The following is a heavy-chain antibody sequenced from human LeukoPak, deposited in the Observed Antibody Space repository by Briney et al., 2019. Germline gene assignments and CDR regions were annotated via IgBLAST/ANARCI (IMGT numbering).Heavy chain of an antibody. Sequence: SGGFLRLSCAASGITFSSYAMSWVRQPPGKGLEWVSAISSSGNTYQADSVNGRFTISRDNSENTLYLQMDSLRAEDTALYYCAKDAPIAVAGTGNPYYYGMDVWGQGTTVTVSS. J-gene: IGHJ6*02. CDR3: AKDAPIAVAGTGNPYYYGMDV. D-gene: IGHD6-19*01. V-gene: IGHV3-23*01. CDR1: GITFSSYA. CDR2: ISSSGNT.